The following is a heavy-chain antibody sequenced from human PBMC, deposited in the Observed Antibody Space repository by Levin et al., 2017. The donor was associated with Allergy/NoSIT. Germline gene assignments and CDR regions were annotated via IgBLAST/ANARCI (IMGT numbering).Heavy chain of an antibody. D-gene: IGHD6-6*01. CDR1: GFTFSSYA. Sequence: GESLMISCAASGFTFSSYAMSWVRQAPGKGLEWVSAISGSGGSTYYADSVKGRFTISRDNSKNTLYLQMNSLRAEDTAVYYCAKYGVGSSSSVDAFDIWGQGTMVTVSS. V-gene: IGHV3-23*01. J-gene: IGHJ3*02. CDR3: AKYGVGSSSSVDAFDI. CDR2: ISGSGGST.